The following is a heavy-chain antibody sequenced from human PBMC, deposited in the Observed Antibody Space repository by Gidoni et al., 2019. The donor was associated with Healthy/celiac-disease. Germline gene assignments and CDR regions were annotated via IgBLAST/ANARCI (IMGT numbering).Heavy chain of an antibody. CDR2: IKSKTDGGTT. CDR1: GLTFSNAW. V-gene: IGHV3-15*01. D-gene: IGHD2-2*01. J-gene: IGHJ6*02. Sequence: EVQLVESGGGLVKPGGSLRLSCAASGLTFSNAWMSRVRQAPGKGLEWVGRIKSKTDGGTTDYAAPVKGRCTISRDDSKNTLYLQMNSLKTEDTAVYYCTTDPGVPAAISDYGMDVWGQGTTVTVSS. CDR3: TTDPGVPAAISDYGMDV.